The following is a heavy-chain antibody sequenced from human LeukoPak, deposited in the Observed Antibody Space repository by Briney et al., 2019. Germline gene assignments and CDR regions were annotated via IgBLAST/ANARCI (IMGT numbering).Heavy chain of an antibody. CDR2: IRYRGSNK. D-gene: IGHD2-2*02. V-gene: IGHV3-30*02. CDR3: ATDPRACSSTNCYRAAAGFDY. CDR1: GFTFTNYG. J-gene: IGHJ4*02. Sequence: GGSLRLSCAASGFTFTNYGMHWVRQAPGKGLEWVAFIRYRGSNKDYADSVKGRFTISRNNYTMPLYLQLNSLRAEDTAVYYCATDPRACSSTNCYRAAAGFDYWGQGNLVTVSS.